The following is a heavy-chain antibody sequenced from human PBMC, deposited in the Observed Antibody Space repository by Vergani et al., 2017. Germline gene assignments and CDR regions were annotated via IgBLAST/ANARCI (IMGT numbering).Heavy chain of an antibody. V-gene: IGHV4-31*03. CDR3: AGHRDGYRSDAFNI. CDR1: CDSISSGVYY. D-gene: IGHD5-24*01. CDR2: IYSTGST. Sequence: QVQLQESGPGLVKPSQTLSLTCSVSCDSISSGVYYWNWIRQHPGKGLEWIGYIYSTGSTHHNPSLRRRINMSVDTSKNQFSLKLNSVTAADTAMYYCAGHRDGYRSDAFNIWGQGTMVTVSS. J-gene: IGHJ3*02.